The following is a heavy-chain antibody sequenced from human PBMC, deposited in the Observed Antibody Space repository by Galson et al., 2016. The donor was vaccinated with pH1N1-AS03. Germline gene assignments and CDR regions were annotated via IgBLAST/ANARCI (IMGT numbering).Heavy chain of an antibody. Sequence: SVKVSCKASGYTFSAYYMHWVRLAPGQGLEWLGRINSKNGDTDYAPKFRDRLTMTRDTSITTDYLELRSLTSGDTALYYCATPQSLKVGATSAFDLWGRGTLVTVTS. CDR1: GYTFSAYY. CDR3: ATPQSLKVGATSAFDL. V-gene: IGHV1-2*06. J-gene: IGHJ2*01. CDR2: INSKNGDT. D-gene: IGHD1-26*01.